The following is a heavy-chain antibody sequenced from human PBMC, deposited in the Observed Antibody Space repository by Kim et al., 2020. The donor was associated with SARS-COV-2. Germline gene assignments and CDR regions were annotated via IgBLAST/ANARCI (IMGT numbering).Heavy chain of an antibody. J-gene: IGHJ4*02. CDR3: ARSAGPYDYYFDY. Sequence: YSPSFRGQVTISADKPTTPASLQWSSLKASDTAMYYCARSAGPYDYYFDYWGQGTLVTVSS. D-gene: IGHD3-16*01. V-gene: IGHV5-51*04.